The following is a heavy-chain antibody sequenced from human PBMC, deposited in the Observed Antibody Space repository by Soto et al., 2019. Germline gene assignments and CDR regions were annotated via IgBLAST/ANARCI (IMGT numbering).Heavy chain of an antibody. V-gene: IGHV3-30*18. J-gene: IGHJ6*02. CDR2: ISYDGSNK. CDR3: AKDMYYVFWSGLTRYYYYGMEV. CDR1: GFTFSSYR. Sequence: GASLRLSCAASGFTFSSYRLSWVHQAPGKRLELVAVISYDGSNKYYANSEKGRFTISRDNSKNTLYLQMNSLRAEDTAVYYCAKDMYYVFWSGLTRYYYYGMEVWGQGTTVTVSS. D-gene: IGHD3-3*01.